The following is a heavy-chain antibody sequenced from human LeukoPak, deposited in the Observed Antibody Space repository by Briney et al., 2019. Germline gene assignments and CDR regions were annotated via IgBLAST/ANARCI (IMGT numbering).Heavy chain of an antibody. CDR2: VYYSSRT. CDR3: ARAGCLYVPFKVRGAAYYFDY. J-gene: IGHJ4*02. CDR1: GCSISSSSYY. Sequence: SETLSLTCTVSGCSISSSSYYWGWLRQPPGKELEWIGSVYYSSRTYSNPSLNSRATISVNTSKNQFTLKMSSVSAAYTALYYGARAGCLYVPFKVRGAAYYFDYWGQGTLVTVSS. V-gene: IGHV4-39*06. D-gene: IGHD3-10*01.